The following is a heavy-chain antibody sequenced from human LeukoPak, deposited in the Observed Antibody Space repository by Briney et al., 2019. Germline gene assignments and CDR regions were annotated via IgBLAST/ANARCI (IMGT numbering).Heavy chain of an antibody. V-gene: IGHV4-34*01. J-gene: IGHJ4*02. CDR1: GGSFSGYY. CDR3: ARGRSSRRFDY. D-gene: IGHD6-13*01. CDR2: INHSGRT. Sequence: KPSETLSLTCAVYGGSFSGYYWSWIRQPPGKGLEWIGEINHSGRTNYNPSLKSRVTISVDTSKNQFSLKLSSVTAADTAVYYCARGRSSRRFDYWGQGTLVTVSS.